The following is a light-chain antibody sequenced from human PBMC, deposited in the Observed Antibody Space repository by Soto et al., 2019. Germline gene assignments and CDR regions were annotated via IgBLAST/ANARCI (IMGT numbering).Light chain of an antibody. V-gene: IGKV1-33*01. CDR2: DTT. CDR1: QDLTNY. CDR3: QQYVNLPYT. J-gene: IGKJ2*01. Sequence: DIQMTQSPTSLAASVGDRVTITCQASQDLTNYLNWYQQKPGEAPKLLIYDTTTLEEGVPTRFSGGGSGTHFTFTINGLQPEDAAIYSCQQYVNLPYTFGQGTKLEFK.